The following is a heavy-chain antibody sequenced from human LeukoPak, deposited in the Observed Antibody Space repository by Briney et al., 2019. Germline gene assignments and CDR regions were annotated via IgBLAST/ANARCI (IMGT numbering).Heavy chain of an antibody. CDR2: IRFDGSNK. V-gene: IGHV3-30*02. CDR1: GFTFSSYG. D-gene: IGHD3-3*01. Sequence: GGSLRLSCAASGFTFSSYGMHWVRQAPGVGLEWVAFIRFDGSNKYYADSVKGRFTISRDNSKNTLYLQMNSLRAEDTAVYYCAKFGPLLTYYDFWSGPPADYWGQGTLVTVTS. CDR3: AKFGPLLTYYDFWSGPPADY. J-gene: IGHJ4*02.